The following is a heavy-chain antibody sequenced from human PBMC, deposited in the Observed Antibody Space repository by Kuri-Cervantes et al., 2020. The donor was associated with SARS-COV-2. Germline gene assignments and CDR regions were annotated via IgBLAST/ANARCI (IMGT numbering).Heavy chain of an antibody. J-gene: IGHJ4*02. CDR3: ARASVAGTTLDY. V-gene: IGHV1-8*03. CDR2: MNPNSGNT. CDR1: GYTFTSYD. D-gene: IGHD6-19*01. Sequence: ASVKVSCKASGYTFTSYDINWVRQATGQGLEWMGWMNPNSGNTGYAQKFQGRVTITRNTSISTAYMELSRLRSDDTAVYYCARASVAGTTLDYWGQGTLVTVSS.